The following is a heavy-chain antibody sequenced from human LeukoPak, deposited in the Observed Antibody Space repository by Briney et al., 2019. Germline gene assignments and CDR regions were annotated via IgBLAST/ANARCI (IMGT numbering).Heavy chain of an antibody. CDR3: AKPSKPYGDFYYYMDV. Sequence: GGSLRLSCAASGFTFSSYGMHWVRQAPGKGLEWVAFIRYDGSNKYYADSVKGRFTISRDNSKNTLYLQMNSLRAEDTAVYYCAKPSKPYGDFYYYMDVWGKGTTVTISS. CDR2: IRYDGSNK. V-gene: IGHV3-30*02. J-gene: IGHJ6*03. CDR1: GFTFSSYG. D-gene: IGHD4-17*01.